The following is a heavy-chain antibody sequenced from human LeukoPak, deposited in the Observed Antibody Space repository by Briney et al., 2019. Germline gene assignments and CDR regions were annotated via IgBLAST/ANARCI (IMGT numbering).Heavy chain of an antibody. D-gene: IGHD4-17*01. Sequence: PGGSLRLSCAASGFTFSSYSMNWVRQAPGKGLEWVSSISSSSNFIYYADSVKGRFTISRDNAKNSLYLQMNSLRAEDTAVYYCASAISDYDASDIWGQGTMVTVSS. J-gene: IGHJ3*02. CDR3: ASAISDYDASDI. CDR1: GFTFSSYS. V-gene: IGHV3-21*01. CDR2: ISSSSNFI.